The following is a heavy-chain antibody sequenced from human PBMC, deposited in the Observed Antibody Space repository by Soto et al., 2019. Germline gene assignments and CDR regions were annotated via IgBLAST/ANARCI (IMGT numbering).Heavy chain of an antibody. CDR1: GDSITSGIYY. V-gene: IGHV4-31*03. J-gene: IGHJ4*01. D-gene: IGHD1-26*01. Sequence: PSETLYRTCTVSGDSITSGIYYWSWIRHHPGKGLEWIGYLYYTGSTYYNPSLRSRVTISVYTSRNQFSLNLSSVTAADTAVYYCARDRERGVGYFDYWGHGTLVNVSS. CDR3: ARDRERGVGYFDY. CDR2: LYYTGST.